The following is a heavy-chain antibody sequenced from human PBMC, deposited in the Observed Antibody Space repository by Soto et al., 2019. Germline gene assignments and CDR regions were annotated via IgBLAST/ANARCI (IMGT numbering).Heavy chain of an antibody. D-gene: IGHD2-2*01. Sequence: SETLSLTCAVYGGSVNGYYWNWIRQPPGKGLEWIGEINHTGGTHYNPSLKSRVTMSVDTSKNQFSLRLSSVTAADTAIYYCARFVRSCSATTCSTRADVWGQGITVTVSS. CDR1: GGSVNGYY. CDR2: INHTGGT. J-gene: IGHJ6*02. CDR3: ARFVRSCSATTCSTRADV. V-gene: IGHV4-34*01.